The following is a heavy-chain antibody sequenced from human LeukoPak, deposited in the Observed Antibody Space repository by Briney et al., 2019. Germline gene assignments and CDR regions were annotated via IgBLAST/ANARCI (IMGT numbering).Heavy chain of an antibody. CDR1: GYTFTDYW. Sequence: GESLKISCKGSGYTFTDYWIAWVRQMPGKGLELMGIIYPSDSDTTYSPSFQGQVTISADKSTTTAYLQWSSLKASDTAMYYCARSDYIWGSYRLSDAFDIWGQGTMVTVPS. CDR2: IYPSDSDT. D-gene: IGHD3-16*02. CDR3: ARSDYIWGSYRLSDAFDI. V-gene: IGHV5-51*01. J-gene: IGHJ3*02.